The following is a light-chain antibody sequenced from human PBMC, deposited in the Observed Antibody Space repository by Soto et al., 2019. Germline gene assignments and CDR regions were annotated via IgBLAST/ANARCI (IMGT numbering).Light chain of an antibody. V-gene: IGKV3D-15*01. CDR2: TAS. CDR3: QQYNNWPRT. Sequence: EMLLTRSPATLSVSPGERATLSCRASQSVSSNLAWYQQTPGQAPRLLIHTASSRATGIPDRFSGSGSGTEFTLTINSLQSEDFAVYYCQQYNNWPRTFGQGTKVDIK. J-gene: IGKJ1*01. CDR1: QSVSSN.